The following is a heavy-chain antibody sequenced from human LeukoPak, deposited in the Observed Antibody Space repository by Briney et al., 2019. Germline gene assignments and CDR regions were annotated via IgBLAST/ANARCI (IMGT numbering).Heavy chain of an antibody. CDR1: GYTFTGYY. V-gene: IGHV1-2*02. CDR3: ARSFYDVLTHNYMWLAP. D-gene: IGHD3-9*01. Sequence: GASVKVSCKASGYTFTGYYMHWVRQAPGQGLEWMGWINPSSGGTNFAQKFQDRVTMTGDTSITTAYMELRRLRSDDTAVFYCARSFYDVLTHNYMWLAPWGQGTPVTVSS. J-gene: IGHJ5*02. CDR2: INPSSGGT.